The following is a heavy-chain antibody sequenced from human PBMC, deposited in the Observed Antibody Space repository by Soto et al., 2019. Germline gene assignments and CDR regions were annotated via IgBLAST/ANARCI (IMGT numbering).Heavy chain of an antibody. CDR3: ARDLGVVIATCFDY. J-gene: IGHJ4*02. Sequence: VASVKVSCKASGYTFTSYGISWLRQAPGQGLEWMGWISAYNGNTNYAQKLQGRVTMTTDTSTSTAYMELRSLRSDDTAVYYCARDLGVVIATCFDYWGQGTLVTVSS. CDR2: ISAYNGNT. D-gene: IGHD3-22*01. CDR1: GYTFTSYG. V-gene: IGHV1-18*01.